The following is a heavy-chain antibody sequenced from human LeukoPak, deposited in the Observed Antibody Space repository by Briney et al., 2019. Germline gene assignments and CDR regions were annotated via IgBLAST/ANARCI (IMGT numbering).Heavy chain of an antibody. V-gene: IGHV1-46*01. CDR3: ARGEYNYGRDWFDP. CDR1: GYSFTNYN. D-gene: IGHD5-18*01. CDR2: IKPSGGDT. J-gene: IGHJ5*02. Sequence: ASVKVSCKTSGYSFTNYNLHWVRQAPGQRLEWMGIIKPSGGDTNYAQKFQGRVFMTRDTSTSTVYLELSNLGSDDTAVYYCARGEYNYGRDWFDPWGQGTLVTVSS.